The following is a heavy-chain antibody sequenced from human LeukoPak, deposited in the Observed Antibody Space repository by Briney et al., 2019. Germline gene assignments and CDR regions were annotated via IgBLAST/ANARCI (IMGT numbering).Heavy chain of an antibody. V-gene: IGHV3-66*01. CDR1: GFTFSDYY. CDR3: ARALAARLPVDF. D-gene: IGHD6-6*01. Sequence: GGSLRLSCAASGFTFSDYYMNWIRQAPGKGLEWVSTIYAGGSTYYADSVKGRFTISRDNSKNTLYLQMNSLRAEDTAVYYCARALAARLPVDFWGQGTLVTVSS. J-gene: IGHJ4*02. CDR2: IYAGGST.